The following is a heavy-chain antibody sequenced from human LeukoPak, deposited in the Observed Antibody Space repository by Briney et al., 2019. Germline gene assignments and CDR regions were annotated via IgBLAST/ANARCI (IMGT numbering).Heavy chain of an antibody. CDR1: GYTFTGYY. Sequence: ASVKVSCKASGYTFTGYYMHWVRQAPGQGREWMGWINPNSGGTNYAQKFQGRVTMTRDTSISTAYMELSRLRSDDTAVYYCARNGIDDSGDYAPLTPWGQGTLVTVSS. CDR3: ARNGIDDSGDYAPLTP. D-gene: IGHD4-17*01. J-gene: IGHJ5*02. CDR2: INPNSGGT. V-gene: IGHV1-2*02.